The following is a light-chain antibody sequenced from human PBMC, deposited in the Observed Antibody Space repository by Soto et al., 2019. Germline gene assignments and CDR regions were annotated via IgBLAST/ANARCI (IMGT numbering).Light chain of an antibody. CDR1: SSDVGAYNY. Sequence: QSALTQPASVSGSPGQPIAISCTGTSSDVGAYNYVSWYLQYPGKAPKLVIFDVSFRPSGVSNRFSGSKSGNTASLTISGLQAEDEADYYCKSFTTSDTYVFGTGTKVTVL. CDR2: DVS. J-gene: IGLJ1*01. CDR3: KSFTTSDTYV. V-gene: IGLV2-14*01.